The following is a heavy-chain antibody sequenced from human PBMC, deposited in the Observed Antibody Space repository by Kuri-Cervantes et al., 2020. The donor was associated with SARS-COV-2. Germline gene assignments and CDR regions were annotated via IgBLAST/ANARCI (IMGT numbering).Heavy chain of an antibody. CDR3: ATEYYYASGSPDAFDI. V-gene: IGHV4-39*01. J-gene: IGHJ3*02. D-gene: IGHD3-10*01. CDR2: VYYSGNT. Sequence: ESLKISCTVSGGSISSHYWGWIRQPPGKGLEWIGSVYYSGNTYYNPSLKSRVTISVDTSKNQFSLKLSSVTAADTAVYYCATEYYYASGSPDAFDIWGQGTMVTVSS. CDR1: GGSISSHY.